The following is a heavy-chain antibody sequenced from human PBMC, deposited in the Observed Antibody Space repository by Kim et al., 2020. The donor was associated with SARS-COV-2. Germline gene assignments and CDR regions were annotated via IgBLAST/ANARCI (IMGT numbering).Heavy chain of an antibody. CDR1: GGSFSGYY. CDR2: INHSGST. V-gene: IGHV4-34*01. CDR3: ARGGTWIQLWLPNRNNWFDP. Sequence: SETLSLTCAVYGGSFSGYYWSWIRQPPGKGLEWIGEINHSGSTNYNPSLKSRVTISVDTSKNQFSLKLSSVTAADTAVYYCARGGTWIQLWLPNRNNWFDPWGQGTLVTVSS. D-gene: IGHD5-18*01. J-gene: IGHJ5*02.